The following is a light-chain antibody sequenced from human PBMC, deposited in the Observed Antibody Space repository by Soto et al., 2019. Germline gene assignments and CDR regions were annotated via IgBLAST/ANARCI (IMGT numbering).Light chain of an antibody. Sequence: QSALTQPASGYGFPGQSITISCTGSSSDVGGCNYVSWYQQHPGKAPKLMIYDVTNRPSGVSDRFSGSKSGNTASLTITGLQAEDEADYYCSSYTSSSTFYVLGTGTKVTVL. J-gene: IGLJ1*01. V-gene: IGLV2-14*01. CDR3: SSYTSSSTFYV. CDR1: SSDVGGCNY. CDR2: DVT.